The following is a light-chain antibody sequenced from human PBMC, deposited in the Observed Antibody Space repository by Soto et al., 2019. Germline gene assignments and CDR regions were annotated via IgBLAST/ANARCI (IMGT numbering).Light chain of an antibody. CDR2: GAS. V-gene: IGKV3-20*01. Sequence: ELVLTQSPVALSLSSGERATLSCRASQSVSSSYLAWYQQKPGQAPRLLIYGASSRATGIPDRFSGSGSGTDFTLTISRLEPEDFAVYYCQQYGSSPPITFGQGTRLEIK. J-gene: IGKJ5*01. CDR3: QQYGSSPPIT. CDR1: QSVSSSY.